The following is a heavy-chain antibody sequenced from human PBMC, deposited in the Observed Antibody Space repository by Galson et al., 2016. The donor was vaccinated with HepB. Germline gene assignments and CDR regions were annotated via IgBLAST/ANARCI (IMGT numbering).Heavy chain of an antibody. CDR2: IITKNDNT. CDR3: ARARYSCDAFDI. CDR1: GYTFTTYE. V-gene: IGHV1-18*04. D-gene: IGHD5-12*01. J-gene: IGHJ3*02. Sequence: SVKVSCKASGYTFTTYEIAWVRQVPGQGLEWMGWIITKNDNTNYAENLQGRVTMTTDTSTSTAYMELRSLRSDDTAVYYCARARYSCDAFDIWGQGTMVTVSS.